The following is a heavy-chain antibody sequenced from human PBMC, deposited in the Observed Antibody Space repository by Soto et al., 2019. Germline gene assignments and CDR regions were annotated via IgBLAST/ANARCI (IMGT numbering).Heavy chain of an antibody. D-gene: IGHD4-4*01. V-gene: IGHV3-30-3*01. CDR3: ARDPRRDGYNNPRVP. Sequence: QVQLVESGGGVVQPGRSLRLSCAASGFTFSSYAMHWVRQAPGKGLEWVAVISYDGSNKYYADSVKGRFTISRDNSKNTLYLQMNSLRAEDTAVYYCARDPRRDGYNNPRVPWGQGTLVTVSS. CDR2: ISYDGSNK. CDR1: GFTFSSYA. J-gene: IGHJ5*02.